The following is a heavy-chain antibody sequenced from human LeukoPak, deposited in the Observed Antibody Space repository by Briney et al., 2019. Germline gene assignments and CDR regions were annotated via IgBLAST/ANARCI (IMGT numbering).Heavy chain of an antibody. V-gene: IGHV1-46*01. CDR2: INPSGGST. J-gene: IGHJ4*02. CDR3: ARDLSTPHYFDY. Sequence: ASVKVSCKASGYTFTSYYMHWVRQAPGQELEWMGIINPSGGSTSYAQKFQGRVTMTRDMSTSTVYMELSSLRSEDTAVYYCARDLSTPHYFDYWGQGTLVTVSS. CDR1: GYTFTSYY.